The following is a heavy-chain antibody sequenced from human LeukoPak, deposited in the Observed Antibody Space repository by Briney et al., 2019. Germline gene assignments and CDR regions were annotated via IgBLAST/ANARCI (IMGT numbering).Heavy chain of an antibody. CDR1: GFTFSSYG. CDR2: ISYDGSNK. J-gene: IGHJ3*02. V-gene: IGHV3-30*18. D-gene: IGHD4-17*01. Sequence: PGGSLRLSCAASGFTFSSYGMHWVRQAPGKGLEWVAVISYDGSNKYYADSVKGRFTISRDNSKNTLYLQMNSLRAEDTAVYYCAKDLYGDYSYLYDAFDIWGQGTMVTVSS. CDR3: AKDLYGDYSYLYDAFDI.